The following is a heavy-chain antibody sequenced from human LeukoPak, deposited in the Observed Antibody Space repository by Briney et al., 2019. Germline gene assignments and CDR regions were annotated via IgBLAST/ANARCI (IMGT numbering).Heavy chain of an antibody. J-gene: IGHJ4*02. CDR1: GVAFGSYA. CDR2: ISGSGGST. V-gene: IGHV3-23*01. Sequence: PGRSLRLSCVASGVAFGSYAMHWVRQAPGKGLEWVSAISGSGGSTYYADSAKGRFTISRDNSKNTLYLQMNSLRAEDTAVYYCAKERITMIVEYYFDYWGQGTLVTVSS. D-gene: IGHD3-22*01. CDR3: AKERITMIVEYYFDY.